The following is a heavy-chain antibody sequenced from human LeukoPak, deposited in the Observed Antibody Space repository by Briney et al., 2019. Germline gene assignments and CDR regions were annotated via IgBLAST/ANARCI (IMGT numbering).Heavy chain of an antibody. V-gene: IGHV3-23*01. CDR2: ISGSGGST. D-gene: IGHD5-12*01. CDR3: AKGVTYRGYDSLYTGFAP. J-gene: IGHJ5*02. Sequence: GGSLRLSCAASGFTLSSYAMSWVRQAPGKGLEWVSAISGSGGSTYYADSVKGRFTISRDNSKNTLYLQMNSLRAEDTAVYYCAKGVTYRGYDSLYTGFAPGGQETLVTVPS. CDR1: GFTLSSYA.